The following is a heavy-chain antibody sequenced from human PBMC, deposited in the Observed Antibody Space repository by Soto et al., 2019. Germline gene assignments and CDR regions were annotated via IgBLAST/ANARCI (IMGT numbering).Heavy chain of an antibody. D-gene: IGHD3-10*01. CDR2: IYYSGST. J-gene: IGHJ3*02. CDR1: GGSISSSSYY. Sequence: SETLSLTCTVSGGSISSSSYYWGWIRQPPGKGLEWIGSIYYSGSTYYNPSLKSRVTISVDTSKNHFSLKLSSVTAADTAVYYCARHHVLLWFGEPGAFDIWGQGKMVTVSS. CDR3: ARHHVLLWFGEPGAFDI. V-gene: IGHV4-39*01.